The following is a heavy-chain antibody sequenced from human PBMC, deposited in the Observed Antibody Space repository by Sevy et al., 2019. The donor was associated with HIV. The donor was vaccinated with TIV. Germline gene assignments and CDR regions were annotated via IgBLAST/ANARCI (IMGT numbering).Heavy chain of an antibody. V-gene: IGHV1-8*01. Sequence: ASVKVSCKASGYTFTSYDINWVRQATGQGLEWMGWMNPNSGNTGYAQKFQGRVTMTRNTSISTAYMELSSLRSEDTAVYYCARRRFLEWLTTRTDAFDIWGQGTMVTVSS. CDR2: MNPNSGNT. CDR3: ARRRFLEWLTTRTDAFDI. CDR1: GYTFTSYD. J-gene: IGHJ3*02. D-gene: IGHD3-3*01.